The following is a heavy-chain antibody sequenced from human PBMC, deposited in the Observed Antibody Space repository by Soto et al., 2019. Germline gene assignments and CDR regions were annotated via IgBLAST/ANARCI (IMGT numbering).Heavy chain of an antibody. Sequence: GGSLRLSCAASGFTFSSYSMNWVRQAPGKGLEWVSSISSSSSYIYYADSVKGRFTISRDNAKNSLYLQMNSLRAEDTAVYYCARDQGDTMIVAYYFDYWGQGTLVTVSS. V-gene: IGHV3-21*01. CDR1: GFTFSSYS. J-gene: IGHJ4*02. CDR2: ISSSSSYI. D-gene: IGHD3-22*01. CDR3: ARDQGDTMIVAYYFDY.